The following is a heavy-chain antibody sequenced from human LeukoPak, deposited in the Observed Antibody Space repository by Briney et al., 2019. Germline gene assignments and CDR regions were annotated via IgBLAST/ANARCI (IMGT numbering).Heavy chain of an antibody. D-gene: IGHD3-22*01. V-gene: IGHV3-53*01. Sequence: GGSLRLSCAASGFTVSSNYMSWVRQAPGKGLEWVSVIYSGGSTYYADSVKGRFTISRDNAKNSLYLQMNSLRAEDTALYYCARAYYYDSSGYYGAYFDYWGQGTLVTVSS. CDR2: IYSGGST. CDR3: ARAYYYDSSGYYGAYFDY. J-gene: IGHJ4*02. CDR1: GFTVSSNY.